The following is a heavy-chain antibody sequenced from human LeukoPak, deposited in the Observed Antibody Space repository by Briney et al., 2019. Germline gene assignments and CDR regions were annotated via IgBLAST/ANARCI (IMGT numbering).Heavy chain of an antibody. CDR3: ARGRGSWYGVYFDY. D-gene: IGHD6-13*01. J-gene: IGHJ4*02. V-gene: IGHV3-7*01. Sequence: LPGGSLRLSCAASGFTFSSYSMNWVRQAPGKGLEWVANIKRDGSEKYYVDSVKGRFTISRDNAKNSLYLQMNSLRTEDTAVYYCARGRGSWYGVYFDYWGQGTLVTVSS. CDR1: GFTFSSYS. CDR2: IKRDGSEK.